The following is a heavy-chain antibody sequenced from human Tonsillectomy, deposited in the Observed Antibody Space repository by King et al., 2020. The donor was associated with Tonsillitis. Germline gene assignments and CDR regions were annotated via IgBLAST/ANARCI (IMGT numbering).Heavy chain of an antibody. V-gene: IGHV4-61*01. J-gene: IGHJ6*02. D-gene: IGHD4-23*01. CDR3: ARGSAVVKNGMDV. CDR1: GGSVSRGSYY. Sequence: QLQESGPGLVKPSETLSLTCTVSGGSVSRGSYYWSWIRQPPGKGLEWIGYIYYSGSTNNNPSLKSRVSTSIDTSKNQFSLKLSSVTAADTAVYYCARGSAVVKNGMDVWGQGTTVTVSS. CDR2: IYYSGST.